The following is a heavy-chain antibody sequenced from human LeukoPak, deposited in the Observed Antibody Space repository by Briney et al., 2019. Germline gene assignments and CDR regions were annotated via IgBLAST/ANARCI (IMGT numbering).Heavy chain of an antibody. J-gene: IGHJ4*02. V-gene: IGHV3-33*06. D-gene: IGHD5-18*01. CDR1: GFTFSSYG. Sequence: PGGSLRLSCAASGFTFSSYGMHWVRQAPGKGLEWVAVIWYDGSNKYYADSVKGRFTISRDNSKNTLYLQVNSLRAEDTAVYYCAKDSGAAMGYFDYWGQGTLVTVSS. CDR2: IWYDGSNK. CDR3: AKDSGAAMGYFDY.